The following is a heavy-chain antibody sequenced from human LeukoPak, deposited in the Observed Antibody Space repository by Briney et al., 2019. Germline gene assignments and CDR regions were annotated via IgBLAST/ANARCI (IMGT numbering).Heavy chain of an antibody. V-gene: IGHV4-61*02. CDR3: AREAAGDY. CDR2: IYTSGST. J-gene: IGHJ4*02. Sequence: PSETLSLTCTASGGSISSGSYYWSWIRQPAGKGLEWMGRIYTSGSTNYNPSLKSRVTISVDTSENQFSLKLSSVTAADTAVYYCAREAAGDYWGQGTLVTVSS. CDR1: GGSISSGSYY.